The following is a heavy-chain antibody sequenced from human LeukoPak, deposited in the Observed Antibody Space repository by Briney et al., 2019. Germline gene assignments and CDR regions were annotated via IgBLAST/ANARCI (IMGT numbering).Heavy chain of an antibody. CDR2: INSGSSYI. V-gene: IGHV3-21*01. Sequence: GGSLRLSCAASGFTFSTYSMNWVRLPPGKGLECVSSINSGSSYIYLADSLKGRFTISRDNARNSLYLQMNSLRAEDTAVYYCARDGDIVLMVYASYMDVWGKGTTVTVSS. CDR3: ARDGDIVLMVYASYMDV. CDR1: GFTFSTYS. D-gene: IGHD2-8*01. J-gene: IGHJ6*03.